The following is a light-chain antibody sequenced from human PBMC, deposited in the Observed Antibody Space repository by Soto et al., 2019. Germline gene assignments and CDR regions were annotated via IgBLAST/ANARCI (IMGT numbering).Light chain of an antibody. J-gene: IGKJ5*01. Sequence: IVMTQSPLSLPVTPGEPASISCRSSQSLLHSNGYNYLDWYQQKPGQAPRLLIYGVSSRATGIPDRFSGSGSGTDFTLTISRLEPEDFAVFYCQHYDSLPITFGQGTRLEIK. CDR2: GVS. V-gene: IGKV2-28*01. CDR3: QHYDSLPIT. CDR1: QSLLHSNGYNY.